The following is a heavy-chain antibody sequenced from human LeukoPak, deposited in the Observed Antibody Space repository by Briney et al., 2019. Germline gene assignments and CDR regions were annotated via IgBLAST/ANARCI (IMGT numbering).Heavy chain of an antibody. D-gene: IGHD3-10*01. CDR1: GGTFSNYA. CDR3: TRSGNISMIRGVITTPAIIGY. V-gene: IGHV1-69*13. J-gene: IGHJ4*02. Sequence: SVKVSCKASGGTFSNYAISWVRQAPGQGPEWLGGIIPMFGTANYAQKFQDRVTITADEFTTTAYMELGSLRSVDTAIYYCTRSGNISMIRGVITTPAIIGYWGQGTLVTVSS. CDR2: IIPMFGTA.